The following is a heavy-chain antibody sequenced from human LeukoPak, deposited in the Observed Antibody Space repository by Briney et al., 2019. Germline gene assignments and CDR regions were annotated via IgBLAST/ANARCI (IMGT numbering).Heavy chain of an antibody. J-gene: IGHJ4*02. CDR3: ARDAEYGDYLFDY. CDR1: GGTFTKYA. D-gene: IGHD4-17*01. V-gene: IGHV1-69*04. CDR2: IIPLVGRA. Sequence: ASLKVSCKASGGTFTKYAISWVRQSPGQGLEWMGRIIPLVGRANYAQKFQGRVTITADKSTSTAYMELSSLRSEDTAVYYCARDAEYGDYLFDYWGQGTLVTISS.